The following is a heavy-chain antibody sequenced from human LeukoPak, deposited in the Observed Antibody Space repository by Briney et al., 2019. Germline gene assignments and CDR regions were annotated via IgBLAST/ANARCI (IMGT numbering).Heavy chain of an antibody. J-gene: IGHJ6*03. Sequence: ASVKVSCKASGYTFTSYDINWVRQATGQGLEWMGWMNPNSGNTGYAQKFQGRVTITRNTSISTAYMELSSLRSEDTAVYYCARRGKGDNPYYYYYMDVWGKGTTVTVSS. V-gene: IGHV1-8*03. CDR1: GYTFTSYD. D-gene: IGHD2-21*02. CDR3: ARRGKGDNPYYYYYMDV. CDR2: MNPNSGNT.